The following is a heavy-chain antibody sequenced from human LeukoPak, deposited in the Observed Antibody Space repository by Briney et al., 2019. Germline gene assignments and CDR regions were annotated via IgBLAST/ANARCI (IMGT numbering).Heavy chain of an antibody. D-gene: IGHD6-19*01. CDR1: GGSVSSGSYY. J-gene: IGHJ4*02. CDR2: TYYSGST. CDR3: ARGRSGYSSGWYYFDY. Sequence: SETLSLTCTVSGGSVSSGSYYWSWIRQPPGKGLEWIGYTYYSGSTNYNPSLKSRVTISVDTSKNQFSLKLSSVTAADTAVYYCARGRSGYSSGWYYFDYWGQGTLVTVSS. V-gene: IGHV4-61*01.